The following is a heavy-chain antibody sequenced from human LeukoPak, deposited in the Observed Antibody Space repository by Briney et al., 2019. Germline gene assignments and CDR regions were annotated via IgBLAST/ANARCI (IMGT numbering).Heavy chain of an antibody. CDR3: ARVGRSRGSLPNSCYYMDV. CDR2: IIPMFGSA. J-gene: IGHJ6*03. V-gene: IGHV1-69*05. Sequence: VASVKVSCKASGDIFNSYSISWVRQAPGQGLEWMGGIIPMFGSANYAQKFQGRVTITTDQSTSTAYMELSSLSSEDTAVYYCARVGRSRGSLPNSCYYMDVWGKGTTVTVSS. CDR1: GDIFNSYS. D-gene: IGHD1-26*01.